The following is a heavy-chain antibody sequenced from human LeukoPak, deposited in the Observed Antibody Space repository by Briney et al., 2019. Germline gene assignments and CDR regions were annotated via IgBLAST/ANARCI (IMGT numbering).Heavy chain of an antibody. Sequence: GGSLRLSCTASGFTFNSHWMNWVRQAPGKGLEWVANINQDGSEKYYVGSVEGRFTISRDNAKNSLYLQMNSLSAEDTAVYYCARAGYCTSISCYRALDYWGQGTLVTVSS. D-gene: IGHD2-2*02. V-gene: IGHV3-7*02. CDR3: ARAGYCTSISCYRALDY. CDR2: INQDGSEK. CDR1: GFTFNSHW. J-gene: IGHJ4*02.